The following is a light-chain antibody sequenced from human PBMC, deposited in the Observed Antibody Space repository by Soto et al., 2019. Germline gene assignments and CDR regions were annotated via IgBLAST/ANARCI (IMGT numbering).Light chain of an antibody. V-gene: IGLV2-14*01. CDR2: DVN. J-gene: IGLJ1*01. CDR1: SSDVGGYDY. CDR3: SSYTGTSTFV. Sequence: SALTQPASVSGSPGQSITISCTGTSSDVGGYDYVSWYQQLPGKAPKLMIYDVNNRPSGVSNRFSGSKSGNTASLTISGLQAEDEADYYCSSYTGTSTFVFGGGTKVTVL.